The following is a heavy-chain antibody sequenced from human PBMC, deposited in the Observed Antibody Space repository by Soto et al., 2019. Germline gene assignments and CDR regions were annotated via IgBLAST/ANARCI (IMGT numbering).Heavy chain of an antibody. J-gene: IGHJ6*02. CDR1: GFTFSSYA. Sequence: GGSLRLSCAASGFTFSSYAMSWVRQAPGKGLEWVSAISGSGGSTYYADSVKGRFTISRDNSKNTLYLQMNSLRAEDTAVYYCATFGIYYYYGMDVWGQGTTVTVSS. V-gene: IGHV3-23*01. CDR3: ATFGIYYYYGMDV. CDR2: ISGSGGST. D-gene: IGHD3-16*01.